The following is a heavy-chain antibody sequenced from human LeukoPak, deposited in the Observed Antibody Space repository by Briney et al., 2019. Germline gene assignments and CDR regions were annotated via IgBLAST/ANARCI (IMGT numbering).Heavy chain of an antibody. D-gene: IGHD2-2*01. V-gene: IGHV3-30*18. CDR2: ISHDGSNK. CDR1: GFTFSSHG. Sequence: GGSLRLSCAASGFTFSSHGMHWVRQAPGKGLEWVAVISHDGSNKYYADSVKGRFTISRDNSKNTLYLQMNSLRAEDTAVYYCAKEVVPAARYYYYGMDVWGKGTTVTVSS. CDR3: AKEVVPAARYYYYGMDV. J-gene: IGHJ6*04.